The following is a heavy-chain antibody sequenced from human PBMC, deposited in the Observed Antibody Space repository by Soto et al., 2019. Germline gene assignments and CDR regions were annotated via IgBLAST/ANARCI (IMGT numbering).Heavy chain of an antibody. CDR2: MNPNSGHT. J-gene: IGHJ5*02. Sequence: QVQLVQSGAEVKKPGASVKVSCKASGYTFTSHDINWMRQTTGQGLEWMGWMNPNSGHTHYSQKFQGRVTITRDTSICTAYMELTNLRSEDTPIYYGAGDMCTTWGQGTLVTVSS. D-gene: IGHD2-8*01. CDR1: GYTFTSHD. CDR3: AGDMCTT. V-gene: IGHV1-8*01.